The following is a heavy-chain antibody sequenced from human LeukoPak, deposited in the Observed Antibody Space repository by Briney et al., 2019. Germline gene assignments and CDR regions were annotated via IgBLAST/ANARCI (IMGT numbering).Heavy chain of an antibody. CDR1: GGSITSSRYY. CDR2: ISYSGNT. D-gene: IGHD6-19*01. CDR3: TRHEAVPFWFDP. Sequence: SETLSLTSTVSGGSITSSRYYWGWIRQPPGKGLEWIGSISYSGNTYYNPSLKSRVTISVDTSKNQFSLKLSSVTAADTAFYYCTRHEAVPFWFDPWGQGTLVTVSS. V-gene: IGHV4-39*01. J-gene: IGHJ5*02.